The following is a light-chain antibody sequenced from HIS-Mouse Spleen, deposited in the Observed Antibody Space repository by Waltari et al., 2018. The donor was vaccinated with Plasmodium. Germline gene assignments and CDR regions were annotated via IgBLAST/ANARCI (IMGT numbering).Light chain of an antibody. J-gene: IGLJ3*02. V-gene: IGLV3-10*01. Sequence: SYELTQQPSVSVSPGQTARINCSAEALPKKTASWYQQKSGQAPVLVIYEDSKRPSGIPERFSGSSSGTIATLTISGAQVEDEADYYCYSTDSSGNHRVFGGGTKLTVL. CDR1: ALPKKT. CDR2: EDS. CDR3: YSTDSSGNHRV.